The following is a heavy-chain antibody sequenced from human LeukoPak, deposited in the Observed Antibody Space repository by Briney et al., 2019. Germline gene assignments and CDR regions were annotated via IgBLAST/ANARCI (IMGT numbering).Heavy chain of an antibody. Sequence: ASVKVSCKASGYTFTGYYMHWMRQAPGQGLEWMGWISPNSGGTNYAQKFQGRVTMTRDTPISTAYMELSGLRSDDTAVYYCARKYYYDTSAYNGIDYWGQGTLVTVSS. J-gene: IGHJ4*02. CDR1: GYTFTGYY. CDR3: ARKYYYDTSAYNGIDY. D-gene: IGHD3-22*01. CDR2: ISPNSGGT. V-gene: IGHV1-2*02.